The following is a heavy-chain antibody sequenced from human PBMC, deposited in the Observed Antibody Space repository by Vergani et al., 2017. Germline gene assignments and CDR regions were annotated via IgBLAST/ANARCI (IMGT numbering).Heavy chain of an antibody. V-gene: IGHV3-11*01. CDR1: GFTFSDYY. Sequence: QVQLVESGGGLVKPGGSLRLSCAASGFTFSDYYMSWIRQAPGKGLEWVSYISSSGSTIYYADSVKGRFTISRDNSKNTLSLQMNSLTAEDTAIYYCAGPQGTSAYYYGGLDYWGQGILVTVSS. CDR3: AGPQGTSAYYYGGLDY. J-gene: IGHJ4*02. D-gene: IGHD3-22*01. CDR2: ISSSGSTI.